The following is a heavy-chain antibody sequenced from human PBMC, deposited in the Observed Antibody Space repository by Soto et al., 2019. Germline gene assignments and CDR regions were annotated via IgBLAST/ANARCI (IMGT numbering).Heavy chain of an antibody. V-gene: IGHV1-58*02. J-gene: IGHJ6*02. CDR2: IVGASGQT. CDR3: SADRPDIGVGWWV. Sequence: PVKVSCKASGSGYIRSGIQWVRQAHGQRLEGIGWIVGASGQTNYAQNFRGRVAITRDTSTATAYIELAGLTSEDTAVYFCSADRPDIGVGWWVWGQGTTVTVAS. CDR1: GSGYIRSG. D-gene: IGHD2-15*01.